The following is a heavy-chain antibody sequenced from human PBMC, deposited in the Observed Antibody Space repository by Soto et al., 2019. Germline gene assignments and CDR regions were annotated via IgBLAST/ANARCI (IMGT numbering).Heavy chain of an antibody. V-gene: IGHV4-59*01. Sequence: QVQLQESGPGLVKPSETLSLTCTVSGGSISSYYWSWIRQPPGKGLEWIGYIYYSGSTNYNPSRMSRVTISVDTSKNQFSLKLSSVTAADTAVYYCARNRGAFDIWGQGTMVTVSS. CDR3: ARNRGAFDI. J-gene: IGHJ3*02. CDR2: IYYSGST. CDR1: GGSISSYY.